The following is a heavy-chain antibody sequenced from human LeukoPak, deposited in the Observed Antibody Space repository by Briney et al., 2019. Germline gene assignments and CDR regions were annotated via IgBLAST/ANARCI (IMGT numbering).Heavy chain of an antibody. CDR1: GYTFTGYY. V-gene: IGHV1-2*02. J-gene: IGHJ4*02. CDR3: ANSIDFDYGDYYFDY. Sequence: GASVTVSCKASGYTFTGYYMHWVRQAPGQGLEWVGWINPNSGGTNYAQKFQGRVTMTWDTSISTAYMELSRLRSDDTAVYYCANSIDFDYGDYYFDYWGQGAVVTISS. D-gene: IGHD4-17*01. CDR2: INPNSGGT.